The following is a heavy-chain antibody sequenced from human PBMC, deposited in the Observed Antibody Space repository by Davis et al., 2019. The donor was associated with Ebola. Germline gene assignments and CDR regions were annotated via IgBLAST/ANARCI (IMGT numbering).Heavy chain of an antibody. D-gene: IGHD3-3*01. J-gene: IGHJ6*02. CDR3: AKGDYYDFWSGYTYYYYGMDV. CDR1: GFTFSSYA. V-gene: IGHV3-23*01. Sequence: PGGSLRLSCAASGFTFSSYAMSWVRQAPGKGLEWVSAISGSGGSTYYADSVKGRFTISRDNSKNTLYLQMNSLRAEDTAVYYCAKGDYYDFWSGYTYYYYGMDVWGQGTTVTVSS. CDR2: ISGSGGST.